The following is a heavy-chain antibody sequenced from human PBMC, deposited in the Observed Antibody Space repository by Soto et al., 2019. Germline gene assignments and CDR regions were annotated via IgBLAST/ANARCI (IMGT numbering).Heavy chain of an antibody. D-gene: IGHD1-26*01. CDR3: AKDLGPPRGSYPDS. CDR2: ISYDGSHT. Sequence: QEQLVESGGGVVQPGRSQRLSCAASGFSFSSYGMHWVRQAPSKGLEWLSVISYDGSHTHYADSVKGRFTISRDNSKNTLFLQMNSLRPDDTAIYYCAKDLGPPRGSYPDSWGPGTLVTVSS. V-gene: IGHV3-30*18. CDR1: GFSFSSYG. J-gene: IGHJ4*02.